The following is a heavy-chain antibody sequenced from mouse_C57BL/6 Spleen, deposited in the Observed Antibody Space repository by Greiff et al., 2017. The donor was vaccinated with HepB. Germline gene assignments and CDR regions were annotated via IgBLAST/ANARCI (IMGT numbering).Heavy chain of an antibody. J-gene: IGHJ2*01. CDR2: IYPGDGDT. V-gene: IGHV1-80*01. D-gene: IGHD1-1*02. CDR3: ARESPYGYFDY. CDR1: GYAFSSYW. Sequence: QVQLQQSGAELVKPGASVKISCKASGYAFSSYWMNWVKQRPGKGLEWIGQIYPGDGDTNYNGKFKGKATLTADKYSSTAYMQLSSLTSEDSAVYFCARESPYGYFDYWGQGTTLTVSS.